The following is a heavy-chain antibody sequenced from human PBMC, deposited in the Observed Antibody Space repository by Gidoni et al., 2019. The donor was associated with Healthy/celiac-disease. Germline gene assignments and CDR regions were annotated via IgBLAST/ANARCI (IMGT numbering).Heavy chain of an antibody. CDR2: INHSGST. J-gene: IGHJ6*02. D-gene: IGHD1-26*01. CDR3: AREGPEWELLGYYGMDV. CDR1: GGSFSGYY. V-gene: IGHV4-34*01. Sequence: QVQLQQWGAGLLKPSETLSLTCAVYGGSFSGYYWSWIRQPPGKGLEWIGEINHSGSTNYNPSLKSRVTISVDTSKNQFSLKLSSVTAADTAVYYCAREGPEWELLGYYGMDVWGQGTTVTVSS.